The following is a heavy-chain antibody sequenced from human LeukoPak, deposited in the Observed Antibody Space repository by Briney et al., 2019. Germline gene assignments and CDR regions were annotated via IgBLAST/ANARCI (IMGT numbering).Heavy chain of an antibody. D-gene: IGHD5-18*01. J-gene: IGHJ4*02. CDR1: GYTFTSYD. V-gene: IGHV1-8*01. CDR2: MNPNSDNA. Sequence: ASVKVSCKASGYTFTSYDINWVRQAPGQGLEWMGWMNPNSDNAGYAQKFQGRVTMTRNPSISTAYMELSSLRSEDTAVYYCARNVRDTGAFDYWGQGTLVTVSS. CDR3: ARNVRDTGAFDY.